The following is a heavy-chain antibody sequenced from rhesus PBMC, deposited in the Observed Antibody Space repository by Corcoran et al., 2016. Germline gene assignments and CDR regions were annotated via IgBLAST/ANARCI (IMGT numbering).Heavy chain of an antibody. Sequence: EVQLVETGGGLVQPGGSLKLSCAVSGIIFSSYGMSWVRQAPGKGLEWVSVINSGGGSKYFADSVKGRFTISRDNSKNKLSLQMNSLRPDDTAVDYCAKRAYYYSGSYYFDYWGQGVLVTVSS. CDR1: GIIFSSYG. CDR2: INSGGGSK. CDR3: AKRAYYYSGSYYFDY. D-gene: IGHD3-16*01. V-gene: IGHV3S5*01. J-gene: IGHJ4*01.